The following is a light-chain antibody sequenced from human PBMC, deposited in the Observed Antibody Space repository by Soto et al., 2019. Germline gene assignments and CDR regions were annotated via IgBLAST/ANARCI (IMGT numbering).Light chain of an antibody. V-gene: IGKV3-15*01. CDR2: GAR. Sequence: TQSPGTLSLSPGGRATLSCRASQSVNHNVAWYHQKPGQPPRLLIYGARSRADGVPARFSGSGTGTDFALTINSLQSEDFGVYYCHQYNNWPPSTFGRGTRLEIK. J-gene: IGKJ5*01. CDR1: QSVNHN. CDR3: HQYNNWPPST.